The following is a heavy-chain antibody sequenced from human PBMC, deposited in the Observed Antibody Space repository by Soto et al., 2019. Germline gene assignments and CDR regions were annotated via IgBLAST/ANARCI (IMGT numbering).Heavy chain of an antibody. J-gene: IGHJ6*02. D-gene: IGHD3-10*01. Sequence: QVQLVESGGGVVQPGRSLRLSCAASGFTFSSYGMHWVRQAPGKGLEWVAVISYDGSNKYYADSVKGRFTISRDNAKNTLYLQMNSLSAEDTAVDDCARDLNSGLWLYYGMDVWGQGTTVTVSS. CDR2: ISYDGSNK. V-gene: IGHV3-30*03. CDR1: GFTFSSYG. CDR3: ARDLNSGLWLYYGMDV.